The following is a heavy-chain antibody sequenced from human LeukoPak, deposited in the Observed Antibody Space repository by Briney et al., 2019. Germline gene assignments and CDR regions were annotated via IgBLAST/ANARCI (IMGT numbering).Heavy chain of an antibody. V-gene: IGHV3-21*06. CDR1: GFTFSSYT. Sequence: GGSLRLSCLASGFTFSSYTMNWVRQVPGKGPEWVSSISTGSTYIYYRDSVKGRFTISRDDAKNSLYLQMSSLRAGDTAVYFCTRELVSDYWGQGTLVTVSS. J-gene: IGHJ4*02. CDR3: TRELVSDY. CDR2: ISTGSTYI. D-gene: IGHD3-3*02.